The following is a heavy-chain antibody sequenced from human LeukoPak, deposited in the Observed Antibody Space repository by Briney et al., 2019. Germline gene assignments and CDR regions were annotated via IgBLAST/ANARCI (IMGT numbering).Heavy chain of an antibody. CDR3: ARDTGYYDSSGYLFDY. CDR2: IYYSGST. Sequence: SETLSLTCTVSGGSISSYYWSWIRQPPGKGLEWIGYIYYSGSTNYNPSLKSRVTISVDTSKNQFSLKLSSVTAADTAVYSCARDTGYYDSSGYLFDYWGQGTLVTVSS. CDR1: GGSISSYY. J-gene: IGHJ4*02. V-gene: IGHV4-59*01. D-gene: IGHD3-22*01.